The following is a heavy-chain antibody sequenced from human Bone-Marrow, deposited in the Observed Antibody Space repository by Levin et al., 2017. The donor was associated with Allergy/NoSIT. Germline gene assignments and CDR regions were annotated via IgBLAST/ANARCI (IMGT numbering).Heavy chain of an antibody. CDR2: IRSKANSYAT. V-gene: IGHV3-73*01. CDR1: GFTFSGSA. CDR3: TRRVSGWSGSSNPFDY. J-gene: IGHJ4*02. Sequence: GESLKISCAASGFTFSGSAMHWVRQASGKGLEWVGRIRSKANSYATAYAASVKGRFTISRDDSKNTAYLQMNSLKTEDTAVYYCTRRVSGWSGSSNPFDYWGQGTLVTVSS. D-gene: IGHD1-26*01.